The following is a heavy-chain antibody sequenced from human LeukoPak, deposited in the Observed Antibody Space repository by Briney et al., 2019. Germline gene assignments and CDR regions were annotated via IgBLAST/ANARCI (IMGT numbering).Heavy chain of an antibody. J-gene: IGHJ4*02. CDR1: GFTFSSYS. D-gene: IGHD3-22*01. CDR3: ARQTYYDSSGYYSPY. CDR2: ISSSSSYI. V-gene: IGHV3-21*01. Sequence: GGSLRLSCAASGFTFSSYSMNWVRQAPGKGLEWVSSISSSSSYIYYADSVKGRFTISRDNAKNSLYLQMNSLRAEDTAVYYCARQTYYDSSGYYSPYWGQGTLVTVSS.